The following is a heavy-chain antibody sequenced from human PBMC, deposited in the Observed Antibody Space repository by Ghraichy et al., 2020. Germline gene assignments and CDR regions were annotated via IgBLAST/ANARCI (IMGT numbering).Heavy chain of an antibody. CDR2: ISGSGGST. CDR1: GFTFSSYA. V-gene: IGHV3-23*01. J-gene: IGHJ3*02. Sequence: AGSLRLSCAASGFTFSSYAMSWVRQAPGKGLEWVSAISGSGGSTYYADSVKGRFTISRDNSKNTLYLQMNSLRAEDTAVYYCAKDRTYYDFLWLGRGAFDIWGQGTMVTVSS. D-gene: IGHD3-3*01. CDR3: AKDRTYYDFLWLGRGAFDI.